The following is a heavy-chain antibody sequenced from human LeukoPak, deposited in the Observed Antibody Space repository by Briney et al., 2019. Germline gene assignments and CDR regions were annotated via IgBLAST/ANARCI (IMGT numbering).Heavy chain of an antibody. CDR1: GDSVSSYSAP. D-gene: IGHD4-11*01. V-gene: IGHV6-1*01. Sequence: SQTLSLTCAISGDSVSSYSAPWNRITQSPARDLEWLVRTYYRSTWYNDYAVSVKRRITINPDTSKNQFSLQQNSVTPEDTAVYYCAREREEKSITHSNTFDSWGQGTLVTVSS. CDR3: AREREEKSITHSNTFDS. CDR2: TYYRSTWYN. J-gene: IGHJ4*02.